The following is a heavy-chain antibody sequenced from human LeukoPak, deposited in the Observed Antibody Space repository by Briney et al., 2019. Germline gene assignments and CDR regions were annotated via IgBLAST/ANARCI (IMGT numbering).Heavy chain of an antibody. Sequence: SVKVSCKASGGTFSSYAISWVRQAPGQGLEWMGGIIPIFGTANYAQKFRGRVTITTDESTSTAYMELSSLRSEDTAVYYCARVSYSYGFPSYYYYYMDVWGKGTTVTVSS. CDR3: ARVSYSYGFPSYYYYYMDV. J-gene: IGHJ6*03. D-gene: IGHD5-18*01. V-gene: IGHV1-69*05. CDR2: IIPIFGTA. CDR1: GGTFSSYA.